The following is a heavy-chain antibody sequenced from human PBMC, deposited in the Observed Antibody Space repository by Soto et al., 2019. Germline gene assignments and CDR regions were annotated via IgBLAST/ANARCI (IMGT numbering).Heavy chain of an antibody. V-gene: IGHV3-23*01. CDR1: GFSFGTYV. CDR3: AMTRLYDTGTNDYHRDALDI. CDR2: ISGRGGRV. J-gene: IGHJ3*02. D-gene: IGHD3-22*01. Sequence: EVQLLESGGGMVEPRGSLKLSCAASGFSFGTYVMNWVRQAPGKGLEWVSDISGRGGRVYSADSVKGRFTISRDNSRNTLYLQMNSLRAEDTAIYYCAMTRLYDTGTNDYHRDALDIWGQGTQVTVSS.